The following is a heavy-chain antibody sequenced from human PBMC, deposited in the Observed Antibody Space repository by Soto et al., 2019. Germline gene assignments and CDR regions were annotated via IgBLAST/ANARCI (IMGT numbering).Heavy chain of an antibody. Sequence: EVQLVESGGGLVKPGGSLRLSCAASGFTFSNAWMSWVRQAPGKGLEWVGRIKSKTDGGTTDYAAPVKGRFTISRDESKNTLYLQMNSLKTEDTAVYYCTTDPTGARYCSSTSCFYPNWFDPWGQGTLVTVSS. V-gene: IGHV3-15*01. J-gene: IGHJ5*02. CDR1: GFTFSNAW. CDR2: IKSKTDGGTT. CDR3: TTDPTGARYCSSTSCFYPNWFDP. D-gene: IGHD2-2*01.